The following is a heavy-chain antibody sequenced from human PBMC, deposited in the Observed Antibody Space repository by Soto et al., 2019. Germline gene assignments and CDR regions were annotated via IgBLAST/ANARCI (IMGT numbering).Heavy chain of an antibody. D-gene: IGHD3-22*01. CDR1: GGSISSSNW. V-gene: IGHV4-4*02. J-gene: IGHJ4*02. CDR2: IYHSEST. Sequence: QVHLQESGPGLVKPSGTLSLTCAVSGGSISSSNWWSWVRQPPGKGLEWIGKIYHSESTNFNPSLKSRVTMSIDKSKNQFSLKLVSVTAADTAIYYCAGGYDSSSPFDYWGQGTLVTVS. CDR3: AGGYDSSSPFDY.